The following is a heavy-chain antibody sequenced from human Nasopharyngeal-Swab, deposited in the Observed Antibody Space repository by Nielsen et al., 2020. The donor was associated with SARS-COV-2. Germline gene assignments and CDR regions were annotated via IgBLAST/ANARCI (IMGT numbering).Heavy chain of an antibody. V-gene: IGHV1-69*01. CDR2: INPNFGTT. CDR1: GGTFKNYA. CDR3: ARDTIFGLALYYYYGLGV. J-gene: IGHJ6*02. D-gene: IGHD3-3*01. Sequence: SVKVSCKVSGGTFKNYAISWVRQAPGHGLEWMGGINPNFGTTNYAHKFQDRAKITADQSTRTAYMELSSLRSDDTAVYYCARDTIFGLALYYYYGLGVWGQGTTVTVSS.